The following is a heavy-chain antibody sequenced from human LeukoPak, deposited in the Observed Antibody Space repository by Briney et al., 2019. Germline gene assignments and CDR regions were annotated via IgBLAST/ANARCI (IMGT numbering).Heavy chain of an antibody. CDR1: GGSFSGYY. V-gene: IGHV4-34*01. CDR2: INHSGST. Sequence: PSETLSLTCAVYGGSFSGYYWSWIRQPPGKGLEWIGEINHSGSTNYNPSLKSRVTISVDTSKNQFSLKLSSVTAADTAVYHCARGLVGATSWWGALDYWGQGTLVTVSS. J-gene: IGHJ4*02. CDR3: ARGLVGATSWWGALDY. D-gene: IGHD1-26*01.